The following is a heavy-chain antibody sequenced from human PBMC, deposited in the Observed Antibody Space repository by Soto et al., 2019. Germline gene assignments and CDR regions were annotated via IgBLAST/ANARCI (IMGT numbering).Heavy chain of an antibody. Sequence: PSETLSLTCTVSGGSISSGDYYWNWIRQPPGKALEWIGYTHYSGSTYYNPSLKSRVTISVDTSKNQFSLMLSSVTAADTAVYYCARGAGGYSYGNFDYWGQGTLVTVSS. J-gene: IGHJ4*02. V-gene: IGHV4-30-4*01. CDR3: ARGAGGYSYGNFDY. CDR1: GGSISSGDYY. D-gene: IGHD5-18*01. CDR2: THYSGST.